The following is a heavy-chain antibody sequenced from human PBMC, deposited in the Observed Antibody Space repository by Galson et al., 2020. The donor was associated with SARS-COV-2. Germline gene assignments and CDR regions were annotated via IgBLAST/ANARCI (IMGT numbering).Heavy chain of an antibody. CDR3: ARGSGDVSMLLMIATAASYYFDF. CDR2: ITPTGSI. J-gene: IGHJ4*02. Sequence: SQASETLSLTCALYGGSFSGYYWGWIRQSPGKGLEWIGEITPTGSINSSPSPKSRVTIAKETSKNQFSLRLRSVTAADTAFYFCARGSGDVSMLLMIATAASYYFDFWSLGSLVSVSS. CDR1: GGSFSGYY. D-gene: IGHD3-10*02. V-gene: IGHV4-34*01.